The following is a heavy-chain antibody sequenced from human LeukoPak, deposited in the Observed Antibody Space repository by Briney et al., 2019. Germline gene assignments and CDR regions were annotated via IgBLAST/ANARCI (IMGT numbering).Heavy chain of an antibody. Sequence: GGSPRLSCEASEFTFSSYWMHWVRQAPGKGLVWVSRINSDGTTTIYADSVKGRFTISRDNAKNTLYLQMNSLRAEDTAVYYCAREGYYDSSGYSIRFSYWGQGTLVTVSS. V-gene: IGHV3-74*01. J-gene: IGHJ4*02. CDR3: AREGYYDSSGYSIRFSY. CDR1: EFTFSSYW. D-gene: IGHD3-22*01. CDR2: INSDGTTT.